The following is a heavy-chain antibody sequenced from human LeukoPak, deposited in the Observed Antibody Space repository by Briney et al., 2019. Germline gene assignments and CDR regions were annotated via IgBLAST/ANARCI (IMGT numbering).Heavy chain of an antibody. CDR3: ARPKSGGFFDY. CDR1: GGSISSSSYY. D-gene: IGHD3-16*01. Sequence: SETLSLTCTVSGGSISSSSYYWGWIRQPPGKGLEWIGSIYYSGSTYYNPSLKSRVTISVDTSKNQFSLKLSSVTAADTAVYYCARPKSGGFFDYWGRGTLVTVSS. CDR2: IYYSGST. J-gene: IGHJ4*02. V-gene: IGHV4-39*01.